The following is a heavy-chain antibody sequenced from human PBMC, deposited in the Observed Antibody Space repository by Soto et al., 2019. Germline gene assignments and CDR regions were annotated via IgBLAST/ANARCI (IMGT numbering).Heavy chain of an antibody. V-gene: IGHV3-30*18. J-gene: IGHJ6*03. CDR1: GFTFSSYG. Sequence: VQLVESGGGVVQPGRSLRLSCAASGFTFSSYGMHWVRQAPGKGLEWVAVISYDGSNKYYADSVKGRFTISRDNSKNTLYLQMNSLRAEDTAVYYCAKSPSGYCSGGSCYTDYYYYYMDVWGKGTTVTVSS. CDR2: ISYDGSNK. CDR3: AKSPSGYCSGGSCYTDYYYYYMDV. D-gene: IGHD2-15*01.